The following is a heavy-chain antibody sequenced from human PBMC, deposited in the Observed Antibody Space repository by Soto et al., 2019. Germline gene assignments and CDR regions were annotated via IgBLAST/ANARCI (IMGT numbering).Heavy chain of an antibody. D-gene: IGHD4-4*01. CDR2: ITPISGTT. V-gene: IGHV1-69*01. CDR1: GVTFISLA. J-gene: IGHJ3*02. CDR3: ARVNDADYSAASDI. Sequence: QVQLVQSGAEVKKPGSLVKVSCKASGVTFISLAINWVRQAPGQGLEWMGEITPISGTTNYAQKFQGRVTMTVDESTNSAFTELSSLTAEDTAVFYCARVNDADYSAASDIWGQGTMLTVPS.